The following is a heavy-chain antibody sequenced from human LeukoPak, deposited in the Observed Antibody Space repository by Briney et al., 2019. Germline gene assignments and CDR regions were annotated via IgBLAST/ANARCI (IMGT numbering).Heavy chain of an antibody. V-gene: IGHV1-18*01. Sequence: ASVKVSCKASGYTFTSYGISWVRQAPGQGLEWMGWISAYNGNTNYAQKLQGRVTMTTDTSTSTAYMELRSLRSDDTAVYYCAREITVYYGSGSYFLGAFDIWGQGTMVAVSS. D-gene: IGHD3-10*01. J-gene: IGHJ3*02. CDR2: ISAYNGNT. CDR3: AREITVYYGSGSYFLGAFDI. CDR1: GYTFTSYG.